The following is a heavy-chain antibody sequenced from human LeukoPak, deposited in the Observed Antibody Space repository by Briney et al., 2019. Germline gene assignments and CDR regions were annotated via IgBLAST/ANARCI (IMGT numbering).Heavy chain of an antibody. J-gene: IGHJ3*02. CDR1: GFTFSSYA. Sequence: PGRSLRLSCAASGFTFSSYAMHWVRQAPGKGLEWVAVISYDGSNKYYADSVEGRFTISRDNSKNTLYLQMNSLRAEDTAVYYCARVGSLDAFDIWGQGTMVTVSS. V-gene: IGHV3-30-3*01. CDR2: ISYDGSNK. CDR3: ARVGSLDAFDI.